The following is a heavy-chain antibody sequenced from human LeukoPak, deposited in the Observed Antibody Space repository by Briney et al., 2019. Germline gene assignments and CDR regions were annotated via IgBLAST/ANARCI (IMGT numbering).Heavy chain of an antibody. V-gene: IGHV3-23*01. CDR3: ARSYSSSTTDAFDI. Sequence: PGGSLRLSCAASGFTFSTYSMNWVRQAPGKGLEWVSVISGSGGSTYYADSVKGRFTISRDNSKNTLYLQMNSLRAEDTAVYYCARSYSSSTTDAFDIWGQGTMVTVSS. CDR1: GFTFSTYS. CDR2: ISGSGGST. J-gene: IGHJ3*02. D-gene: IGHD6-6*01.